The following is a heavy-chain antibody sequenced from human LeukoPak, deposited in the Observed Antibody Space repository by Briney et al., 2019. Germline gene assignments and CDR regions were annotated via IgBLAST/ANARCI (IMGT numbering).Heavy chain of an antibody. CDR2: IYHSGST. CDR1: GYPISSGYY. V-gene: IGHV4-38-2*02. CDR3: ARQSGSYFDY. Sequence: SETLSLTCTVSGYPISSGYYWVWIRQSPWKGLEWIGSIYHSGSTYYNPSLKSRVTISVDMSKNQFSLKLSSVTAADTAVYYCARQSGSYFDYWGQGTLVTVSS. D-gene: IGHD1-26*01. J-gene: IGHJ4*02.